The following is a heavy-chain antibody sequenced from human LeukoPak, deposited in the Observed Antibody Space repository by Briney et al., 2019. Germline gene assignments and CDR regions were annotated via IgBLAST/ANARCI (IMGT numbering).Heavy chain of an antibody. J-gene: IGHJ6*04. CDR1: AGSFSGDY. CDR3: ARGRKRMDV. CDR2: NNHSGST. Sequence: SETLSLTCAVYAGSFSGDYWRWIRQPPGKGLEWIGENNHSGSTNHNPPLKSRVLISADTSKNQSSLKLSSVTAADTAVYYCARGRKRMDVWGKGTTVTVSS. V-gene: IGHV4-34*01.